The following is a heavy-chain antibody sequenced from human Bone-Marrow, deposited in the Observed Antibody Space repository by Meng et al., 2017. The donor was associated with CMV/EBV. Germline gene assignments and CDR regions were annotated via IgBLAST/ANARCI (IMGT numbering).Heavy chain of an antibody. CDR2: ISSDGSYK. CDR1: GFTFSSYA. CDR3: ARGVHYYDMDV. V-gene: IGHV3-30*04. J-gene: IGHJ6*02. D-gene: IGHD5/OR15-5a*01. Sequence: GGSLRLSCAASGFTFSSYALHWVRQAPGKGLEWVALISSDGSYKNYGDSVKGRFTFSRDNSKNTLFLQMNSLRPEDTAMYYCARGVHYYDMDVWGQGTRVTVSS.